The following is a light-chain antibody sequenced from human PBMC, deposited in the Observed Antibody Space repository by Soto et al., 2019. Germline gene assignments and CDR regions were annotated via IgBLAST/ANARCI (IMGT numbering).Light chain of an antibody. CDR1: QSISRS. CDR3: QQSYSTPGT. Sequence: DIQMTQSPSTLSASVGDRVTITCRASQSISRSLAWYQQNPGKAPKLLIYAASSLQSGVPSRFSGSGSGTDFTLTISSLQPEDFATYYCQQSYSTPGTFGQGTKVDIK. J-gene: IGKJ1*01. V-gene: IGKV1-39*01. CDR2: AAS.